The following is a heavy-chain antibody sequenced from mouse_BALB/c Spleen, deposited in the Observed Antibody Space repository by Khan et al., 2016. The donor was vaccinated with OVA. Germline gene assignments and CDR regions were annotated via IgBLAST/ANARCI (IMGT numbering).Heavy chain of an antibody. J-gene: IGHJ4*01. D-gene: IGHD2-10*01. CDR2: IWSDGST. V-gene: IGHV2-6-1*01. CDR3: ARQPYYHYNIMDY. Sequence: QVQLKESGPGLVAPSQSLSITCTISGFSLTNYGVHWVRQPPGKGLEGLVVIWSDGSTTYNSALKSRLTVDKDNSKSQVFLKMNSLQTDDTAMYFCARQPYYHYNIMDYWGQGPSVTVSS. CDR1: GFSLTNYG.